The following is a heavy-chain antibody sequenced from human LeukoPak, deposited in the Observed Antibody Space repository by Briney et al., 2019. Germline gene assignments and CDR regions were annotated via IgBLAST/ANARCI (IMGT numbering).Heavy chain of an antibody. J-gene: IGHJ6*01. CDR1: GFTLSAYA. CDR2: IGGDNKP. Sequence: PGGSLRLSCEASGFTLSAYAMTWARQDPGKGLESVSSIGGDNKPPYQESGKGRFATPRANPKTILFCQLTSLRPETPALYYCARDLHYYVAMDVWGQGTTVTVSS. V-gene: IGHV3-23*03. CDR3: ARDLHYYVAMDV. D-gene: IGHD3-16*01.